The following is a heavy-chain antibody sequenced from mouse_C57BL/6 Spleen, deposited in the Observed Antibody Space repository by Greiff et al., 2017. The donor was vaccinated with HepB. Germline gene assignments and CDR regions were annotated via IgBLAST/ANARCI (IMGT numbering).Heavy chain of an antibody. V-gene: IGHV5-4*01. J-gene: IGHJ4*01. CDR3: ARDNYAMDY. CDR1: GFTFSSYA. Sequence: EVKLVDSGGGLVKPGGSLKLSCAASGFTFSSYAMSWVRQTPEKRLEWVATISDGGSYTYYPDNVKGRFTISRDNAKNNLYLQMSHLKSEDTAMYYCARDNYAMDYWGQGTSVTVSS. CDR2: ISDGGSYT.